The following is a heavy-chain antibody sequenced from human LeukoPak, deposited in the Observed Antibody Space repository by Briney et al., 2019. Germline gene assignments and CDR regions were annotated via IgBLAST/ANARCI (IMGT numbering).Heavy chain of an antibody. CDR1: GGSISSSSYY. V-gene: IGHV4-39*07. CDR2: IYYSGST. Sequence: PSETLSLTCTVSGGSISSSSYYWGWIRQPPGKGLEWIGSIYYSGSTYYNPSLKSRVTISVDTPKNQFSLKLSSVTAADTAVYYCARADGYDPVDYWGQGTLVTVSS. CDR3: ARADGYDPVDY. D-gene: IGHD5-12*01. J-gene: IGHJ4*02.